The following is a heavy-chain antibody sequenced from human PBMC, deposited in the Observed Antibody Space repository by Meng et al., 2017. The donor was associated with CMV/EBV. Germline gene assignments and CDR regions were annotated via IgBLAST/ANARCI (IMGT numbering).Heavy chain of an antibody. CDR3: AREAGDYGMDV. V-gene: IGHV3-21*01. D-gene: IGHD3-10*01. CDR1: GFNFNTYS. CDR2: ISSRSIYI. J-gene: IGHJ6*02. Sequence: GGSLRLSCAASGFNFNTYSMNWVRQAPGKGLEWVSSISSRSIYIYYADSVKGRFTMYRDNAENSLYLQMNDLRAEDTAVYYCAREAGDYGMDVWGQGTTVTVSS.